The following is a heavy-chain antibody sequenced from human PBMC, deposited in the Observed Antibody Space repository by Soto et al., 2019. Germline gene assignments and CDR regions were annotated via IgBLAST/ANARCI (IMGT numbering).Heavy chain of an antibody. D-gene: IGHD3-22*01. CDR2: INPSDDAT. Sequence: ASVKVSCKASGYTFTRYYMHWVRQAPGQGLEWMGIINPSDDATNYAEKFQGRLTMTKDTSTSTVYMEMSSLRSEDTAVYYCARDLTREGDYYDRSGYYLDYWGQGTLVTVSS. CDR1: GYTFTRYY. CDR3: ARDLTREGDYYDRSGYYLDY. V-gene: IGHV1-46*01. J-gene: IGHJ4*02.